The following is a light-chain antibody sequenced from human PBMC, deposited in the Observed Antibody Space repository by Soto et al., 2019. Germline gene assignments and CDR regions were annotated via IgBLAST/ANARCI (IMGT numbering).Light chain of an antibody. V-gene: IGKV1-13*02. CDR3: QQFNSYPIT. CDR2: DVS. CDR1: QDIRGA. Sequence: AIQVTQSPSSLSASVGDRVTITCRASQDIRGALAWYQQKPGKAPKLLIYDVSTLESGVPSRFSGSGSGTEFTLTISSLQPEDFGTYYCQQFNSYPITFGHGTRLGIK. J-gene: IGKJ5*01.